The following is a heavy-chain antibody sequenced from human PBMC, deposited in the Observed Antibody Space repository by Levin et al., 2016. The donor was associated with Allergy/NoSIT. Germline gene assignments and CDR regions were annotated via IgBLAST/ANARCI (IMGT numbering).Heavy chain of an antibody. CDR3: ARRGMTPTNWFDP. CDR2: IYPGDSDT. J-gene: IGHJ5*02. CDR1: GYSFTSYW. D-gene: IGHD3-16*01. V-gene: IGHV5-51*01. Sequence: KVSCKGSGYSFTSYWIGWVRQMPGKGLEWMGIIYPGDSDTRYSPSFQGQVTISADKSISTAYLQWSSLKASDTAMYYCARRGMTPTNWFDPWGQGTLVTVSS.